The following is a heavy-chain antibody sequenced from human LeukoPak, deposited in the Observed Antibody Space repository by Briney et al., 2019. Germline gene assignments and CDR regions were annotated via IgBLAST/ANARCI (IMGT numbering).Heavy chain of an antibody. CDR3: ARDKGSHPYNWFDP. CDR2: IWYDGSNK. D-gene: IGHD3-10*01. V-gene: IGHV3-33*01. Sequence: GGSLRLSCAASGFIFSSSAMNWVRQAPGKGLEWVALIWYDGSNKYYADSVKGRFTISRDNSKNTVYLQMNSLRAEDTAVYYCARDKGSHPYNWFDPWGQGTLVTVSS. CDR1: GFIFSSSA. J-gene: IGHJ5*02.